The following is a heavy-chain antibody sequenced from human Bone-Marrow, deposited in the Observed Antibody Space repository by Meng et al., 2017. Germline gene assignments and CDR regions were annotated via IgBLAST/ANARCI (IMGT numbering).Heavy chain of an antibody. V-gene: IGHV3-74*01. CDR1: GFTFSSYW. D-gene: IGHD5-12*01. CDR3: SKDYTGSDDY. J-gene: IGHJ4*02. Sequence: EVQLLESGGGLVQPGGSLRLSCAASGFTFSSYWMHWVRQVPGQGLVWVSRINPDGSSTSYADSVKGRFTISRDNAKNTLYLQMTSLRAEDTAVYYCSKDYTGSDDYWGQGTLVTVSS. CDR2: INPDGSST.